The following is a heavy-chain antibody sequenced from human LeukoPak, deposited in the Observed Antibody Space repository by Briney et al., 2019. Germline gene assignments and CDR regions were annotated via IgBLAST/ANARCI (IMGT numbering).Heavy chain of an antibody. V-gene: IGHV3-21*04. CDR1: GVTFSGYS. Sequence: GGSLRLSCAASGVTFSGYSMNWVRQAPGKGLEWVSAITATSLHIYYADSVKGRFTISRDNAKNSLYLQVNSLRAEGTAVYYCARDMDKLYDYVWGSYRYTHDAFDIWGQGTMVTVSS. J-gene: IGHJ3*02. D-gene: IGHD3-16*02. CDR3: ARDMDKLYDYVWGSYRYTHDAFDI. CDR2: ITATSLHI.